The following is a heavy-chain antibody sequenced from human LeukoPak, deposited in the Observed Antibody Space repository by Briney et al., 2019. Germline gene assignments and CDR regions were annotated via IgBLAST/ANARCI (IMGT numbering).Heavy chain of an antibody. V-gene: IGHV1-2*02. J-gene: IGHJ4*02. Sequence: ASVKVSCKASGYTFTGYYMHWVRQAPGQGLEWMGWINPNSGGTNYAQKFQGRVTMTRDTSISTAYMELSRLRSDDTAVYYCARERCAYQLLILDYWGQGTLVTVSS. CDR2: INPNSGGT. CDR3: ARERCAYQLLILDY. D-gene: IGHD2-2*01. CDR1: GYTFTGYY.